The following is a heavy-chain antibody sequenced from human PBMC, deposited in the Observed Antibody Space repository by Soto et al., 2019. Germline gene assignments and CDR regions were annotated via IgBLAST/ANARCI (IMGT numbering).Heavy chain of an antibody. CDR3: ASWPERNYYYVMDV. CDR1: GYTFISYD. Sequence: QVQLVQSGAEVKKPGASVKVSCKASGYTFISYDINWVRQATGQGLEWMGWMNPNSGNRGYAHKFQGRVTMTRNTSISTSYMELSSLSFENTAVYYCASWPERNYYYVMDVWGQGTTVTVSS. CDR2: MNPNSGNR. V-gene: IGHV1-8*01. J-gene: IGHJ6*02.